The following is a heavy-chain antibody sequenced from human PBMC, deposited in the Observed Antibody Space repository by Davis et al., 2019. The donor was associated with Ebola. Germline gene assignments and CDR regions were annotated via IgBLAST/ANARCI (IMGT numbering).Heavy chain of an antibody. Sequence: ASVKVSCKASGYTFTSYYMHWVRQAPGQGLEWMGWISAYNGNTNYAQKFQGRVTITADKSTSTAYMELSSLRSEDTAVYYCARVVTMVRGVIYYYYGMDVWGQGTTVTVSS. CDR2: ISAYNGNT. J-gene: IGHJ6*02. V-gene: IGHV1-18*04. D-gene: IGHD3-10*01. CDR3: ARVVTMVRGVIYYYYGMDV. CDR1: GYTFTSYY.